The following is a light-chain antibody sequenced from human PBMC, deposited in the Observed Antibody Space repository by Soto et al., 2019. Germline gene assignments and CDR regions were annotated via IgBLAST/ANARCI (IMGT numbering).Light chain of an antibody. CDR2: DNT. Sequence: QSVLTQPPSVSGAPGQRVTISCTGSSSDIGAGYRVRWYQQVPGTAPKLLINDNTNRPSGVSARFSGSKSGTSASLAITGLQAEDEGDYYCQSYDTSLSAVVFGGGTQLTVL. CDR3: QSYDTSLSAVV. V-gene: IGLV1-40*01. CDR1: SSDIGAGYR. J-gene: IGLJ2*01.